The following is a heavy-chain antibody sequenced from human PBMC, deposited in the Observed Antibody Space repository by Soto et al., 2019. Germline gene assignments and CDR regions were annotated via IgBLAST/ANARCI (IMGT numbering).Heavy chain of an antibody. Sequence: SGPTLVNPTQTLTLTCTFSGFSLSTSGMCVSWIRQPPGKALEWLARIDWDDDKYYSTSLKTRLTISKDTSKNQVVLTMTNMDPVDTATYYCARTLSRNPGIAVAGTPSPNWFDPWGQGTLVTVSS. J-gene: IGHJ5*02. CDR2: IDWDDDK. V-gene: IGHV2-70*11. D-gene: IGHD6-19*01. CDR3: ARTLSRNPGIAVAGTPSPNWFDP. CDR1: GFSLSTSGMC.